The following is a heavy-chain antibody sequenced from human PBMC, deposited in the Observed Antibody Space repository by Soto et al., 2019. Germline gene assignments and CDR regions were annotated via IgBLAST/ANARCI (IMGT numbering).Heavy chain of an antibody. CDR2: IYHSGST. CDR3: ARYGPGYCSGGSCYWEGGFDP. CDR1: GCSISSGGYS. Sequence: SETLSLTCAFSGCSISSGGYSWSWIRQPPGKGLEWIGYIYHSGSTYYNPSLKSRVTISVDRSKNQFSLKLSSVTAADTAVYYCARYGPGYCSGGSCYWEGGFDPWGQGTLVTVSS. J-gene: IGHJ5*02. V-gene: IGHV4-30-2*01. D-gene: IGHD2-15*01.